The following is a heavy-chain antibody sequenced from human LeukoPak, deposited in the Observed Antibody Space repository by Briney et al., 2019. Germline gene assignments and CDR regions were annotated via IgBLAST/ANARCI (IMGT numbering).Heavy chain of an antibody. CDR2: ISSSSSYI. CDR1: GFTSSSYS. V-gene: IGHV3-21*01. D-gene: IGHD5-12*01. J-gene: IGHJ4*02. Sequence: GGSLRLSCAASGFTSSSYSMNWVRQAPGKGLEWVSSISSSSSYIYYADSVKGRFTISRDNARNSLYLQMNSLRAEDTAVYYCAKRAGYDFNFDYWGQGTLVTVSS. CDR3: AKRAGYDFNFDY.